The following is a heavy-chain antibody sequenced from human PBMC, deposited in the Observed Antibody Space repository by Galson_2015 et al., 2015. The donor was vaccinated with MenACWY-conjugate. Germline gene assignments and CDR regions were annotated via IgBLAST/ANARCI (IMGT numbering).Heavy chain of an antibody. CDR3: ARDRTYHDGNAYYDVFDV. D-gene: IGHD3-22*01. J-gene: IGHJ3*01. V-gene: IGHV3-7*03. CDR1: GFTFSSYW. CDR2: IKGDGSVK. Sequence: SLRLSCATSGFTFSSYWMTWVRQAPGKGLEWVANIKGDGSVKYYVDSVKGRFTISRDNAQNSLYLQMNSLRAEDTAVYHCARDRTYHDGNAYYDVFDVWGQGTMVTVSS.